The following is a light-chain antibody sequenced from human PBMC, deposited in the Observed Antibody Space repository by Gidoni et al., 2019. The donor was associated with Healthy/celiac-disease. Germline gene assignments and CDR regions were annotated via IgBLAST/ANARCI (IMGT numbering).Light chain of an antibody. CDR2: DVS. V-gene: IGLV2-11*01. J-gene: IGLJ2*01. Sequence: QSALTQPRSVSGSPGPSVTISCTGTSSDVGGYNYVSWYQQHPGKAPELMIYDVSKRPSGFPDRFSGSKSGNTASLTISGLQAEDEADYYCCSYAGSYTVVFGGGTKLTVL. CDR3: CSYAGSYTVV. CDR1: SSDVGGYNY.